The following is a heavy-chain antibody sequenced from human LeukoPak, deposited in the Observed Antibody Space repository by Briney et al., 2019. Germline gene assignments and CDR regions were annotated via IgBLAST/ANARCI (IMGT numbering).Heavy chain of an antibody. Sequence: GGSLRLSCAASGFKFSAYSMNWVRQAPGKGLEWVSSISSTSGYMYYADSVKGRFTVSRDNAKNSLYLQMNSLRAEDTAVYYCARDPPLVSGPVHYYYYMDVWGKGTTVTVSS. D-gene: IGHD5/OR15-5a*01. V-gene: IGHV3-21*01. J-gene: IGHJ6*03. CDR3: ARDPPLVSGPVHYYYYMDV. CDR2: ISSTSGYM. CDR1: GFKFSAYS.